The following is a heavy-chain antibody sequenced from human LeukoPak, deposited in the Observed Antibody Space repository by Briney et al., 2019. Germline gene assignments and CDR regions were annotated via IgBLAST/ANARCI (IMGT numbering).Heavy chain of an antibody. J-gene: IGHJ4*02. CDR3: ATEDGYNGK. D-gene: IGHD5-24*01. CDR2: IWYDGSNK. CDR1: GFTFSSYG. V-gene: IGHV3-33*01. Sequence: GGSLRLSCAASGFTFSSYGMHWVRQAPGKGLEWVAVIWYDGSNKYYADSVKGRFTISRDNSKNTLYLQMNSLRAEDTAVYCCATEDGYNGKWGQGTLVTVSS.